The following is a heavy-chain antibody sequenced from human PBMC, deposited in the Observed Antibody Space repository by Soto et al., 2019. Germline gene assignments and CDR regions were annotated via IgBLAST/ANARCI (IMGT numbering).Heavy chain of an antibody. CDR2: IIPIFGTA. CDR3: ASHVDIVVVPADYYGMDV. D-gene: IGHD2-2*03. V-gene: IGHV1-69*13. J-gene: IGHJ6*02. CDR1: GGTFSSYA. Sequence: SVKVSCKASGGTFSSYAISWVRQAPGQGPEWMGGIIPIFGTANYAQKFQGRVTITADESTSTAYMELSSLRSEDTAVYYCASHVDIVVVPADYYGMDVWGQGTTVTVSS.